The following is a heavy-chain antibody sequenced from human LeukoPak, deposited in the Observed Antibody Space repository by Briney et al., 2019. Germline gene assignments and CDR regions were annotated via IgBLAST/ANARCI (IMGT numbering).Heavy chain of an antibody. CDR3: ARVASPIAVASDY. V-gene: IGHV1-18*01. J-gene: IGHJ4*02. D-gene: IGHD6-19*01. Sequence: GASVTVSFTCSVYTFTIYGISWVRQPPAQGLERMGCNSAYNGNTNYAQKLQGRVTMTTDTSTSTAYMELRSVRSDDADVYYCARVASPIAVASDYWGQGTLVTVSS. CDR1: VYTFTIYG. CDR2: NSAYNGNT.